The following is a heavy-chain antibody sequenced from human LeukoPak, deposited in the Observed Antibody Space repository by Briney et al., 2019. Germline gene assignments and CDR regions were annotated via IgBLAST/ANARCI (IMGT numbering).Heavy chain of an antibody. V-gene: IGHV1-2*02. D-gene: IGHD2-2*01. Sequence: ASVKVSCKASGYTFTGYYMHWVRQAPGQGLEWMGWINPNSGGTNYAQKFQGRVTMTRDTSISTAHMELSRLRSDDTAVYYCARDREFDPPLGYCSSTSCRLRVDAFDIWGQGTMVTVSS. J-gene: IGHJ3*02. CDR2: INPNSGGT. CDR1: GYTFTGYY. CDR3: ARDREFDPPLGYCSSTSCRLRVDAFDI.